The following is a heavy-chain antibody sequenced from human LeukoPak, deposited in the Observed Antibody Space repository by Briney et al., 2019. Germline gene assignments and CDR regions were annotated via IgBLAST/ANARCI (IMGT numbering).Heavy chain of an antibody. CDR2: IYYSGST. J-gene: IGHJ3*02. V-gene: IGHV4-59*02. Sequence: PGGSLRLSCAASGFTVSSNYMSWVRQAPGKGLEWIGYIYYSGSTNYNPSLKSRVTISVDTSKNQFSLELSSVTAADTAVYYCARGRDYYDSSGYWTLDAFDIWGQGTMVTVSS. D-gene: IGHD3-22*01. CDR1: GFTVSSNY. CDR3: ARGRDYYDSSGYWTLDAFDI.